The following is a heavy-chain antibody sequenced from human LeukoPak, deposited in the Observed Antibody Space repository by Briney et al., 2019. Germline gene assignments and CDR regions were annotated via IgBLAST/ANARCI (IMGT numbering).Heavy chain of an antibody. CDR3: AKDIGMGYCSGGSCYYGGVDY. V-gene: IGHV3-9*01. CDR2: TSWNSGSI. CDR1: GFTFDDYA. D-gene: IGHD2-15*01. Sequence: PGGSLRLSCAASGFTFDDYAMHWVRQAPGKGLEWVSGTSWNSGSIGYADSVKGRFTISRDNAKDSLYLQMNSLRAEDTALYYCAKDIGMGYCSGGSCYYGGVDYWGQGTLVTVSS. J-gene: IGHJ4*02.